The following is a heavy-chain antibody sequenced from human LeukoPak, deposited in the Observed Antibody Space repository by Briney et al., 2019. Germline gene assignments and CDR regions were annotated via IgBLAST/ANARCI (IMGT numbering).Heavy chain of an antibody. CDR1: GGSIRSTTYY. Sequence: PSETLSLTCSVSGGSIRSTTYYWGWIRQPPGKRLEWIASIYYSGNTYYSPALMSRVTISVDTSKNQFSLNLRSVTAADTAVYYCARAPRFFDTTGSRYYFDYWGQGALVTVSS. CDR2: IYYSGNT. CDR3: ARAPRFFDTTGSRYYFDY. V-gene: IGHV4-39*07. D-gene: IGHD3-22*01. J-gene: IGHJ4*02.